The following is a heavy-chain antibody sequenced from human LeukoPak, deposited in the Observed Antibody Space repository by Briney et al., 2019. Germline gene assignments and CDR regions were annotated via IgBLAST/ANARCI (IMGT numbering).Heavy chain of an antibody. Sequence: TSETLSLTCAVYGGPFRGFFWSWIRQAPGKGLEWIGEISHSGSANYNPSLKSRVTISVDTSKHQFSLKLSSVTAADTAVYYCARERHGSTSFFDYWGQGTLVTVSS. J-gene: IGHJ4*02. D-gene: IGHD3-16*01. CDR3: ARERHGSTSFFDY. CDR2: ISHSGSA. CDR1: GGPFRGFF. V-gene: IGHV4-34*01.